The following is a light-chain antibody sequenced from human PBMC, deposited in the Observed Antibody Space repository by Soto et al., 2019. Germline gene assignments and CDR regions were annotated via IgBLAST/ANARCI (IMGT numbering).Light chain of an antibody. Sequence: SYELTQPPSVSVAPGQTARSTCGGNNIGSKSVHWYQQKPGQAPVLVVYDDSDRPSGIPERFSGSNSGNTATLTISRVEAGDEADYYCQVWDSSSDHDYVFGTGTKVTVL. J-gene: IGLJ1*01. CDR2: DDS. CDR3: QVWDSSSDHDYV. V-gene: IGLV3-21*02. CDR1: NIGSKS.